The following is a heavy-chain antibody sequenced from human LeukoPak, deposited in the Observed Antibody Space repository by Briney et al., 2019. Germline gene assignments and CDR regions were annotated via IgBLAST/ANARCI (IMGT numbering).Heavy chain of an antibody. CDR2: ITYDGAFDGGKA. CDR1: GFIFSDSA. CDR3: ASSASSCYFGWCSDY. J-gene: IGHJ4*02. Sequence: QPGGSLKLSCAASGFIFSDSAIHWVRQAPGKGLEWVTLITYDGAFDGGKAYYADSVKGRFTISKDKSKNTLYLQMNSLRTEDTAVYRCASSASSCYFGWCSDYWGQGTLVTVSS. V-gene: IGHV3-30-3*01. D-gene: IGHD2-15*01.